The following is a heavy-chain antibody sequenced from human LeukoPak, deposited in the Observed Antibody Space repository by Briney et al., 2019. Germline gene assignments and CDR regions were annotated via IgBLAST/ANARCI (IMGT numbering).Heavy chain of an antibody. J-gene: IGHJ4*02. Sequence: SQTLSLTCAVSGGSISSGGYSWSWIRQPPGKGLEWIGYIYHSGSTYYNPSLKSRVTISVDTSKNQFSLKLSSVTAADTAVYYCARLDGAYFDYWGQGTLVTVSS. CDR3: ARLDGAYFDY. CDR1: GGSISSGGYS. CDR2: IYHSGST. D-gene: IGHD3-16*01. V-gene: IGHV4-30-2*05.